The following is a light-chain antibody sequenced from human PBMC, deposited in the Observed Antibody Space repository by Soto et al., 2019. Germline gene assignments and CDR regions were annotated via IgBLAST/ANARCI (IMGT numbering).Light chain of an antibody. CDR2: DAS. J-gene: IGKJ4*01. Sequence: IVLTQPPDTLSLSPGERATLSCRASQSVRSNYLAWYQQRPGQAPRFLIYDASSRATGIPDRFSGSGSGTDFTLTISRLEPEDFAVYYCQQYGSTPLTFGGGTKV. CDR3: QQYGSTPLT. V-gene: IGKV3-20*01. CDR1: QSVRSNY.